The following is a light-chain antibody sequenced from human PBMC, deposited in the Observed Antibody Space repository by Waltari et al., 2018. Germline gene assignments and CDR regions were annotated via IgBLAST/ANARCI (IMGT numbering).Light chain of an antibody. V-gene: IGKV1-5*03. CDR1: QSISSW. J-gene: IGKJ2*01. CDR3: QHYNLHSET. Sequence: DIQMSQSPSTLSASVGDRVTITCRASQSISSWLAWYQQKPGKAPKLLIYKASSLQSGVPSRFSCSGSGTEFTLTISSLQPDDFATYYCQHYNLHSETFGQGAKLEIK. CDR2: KAS.